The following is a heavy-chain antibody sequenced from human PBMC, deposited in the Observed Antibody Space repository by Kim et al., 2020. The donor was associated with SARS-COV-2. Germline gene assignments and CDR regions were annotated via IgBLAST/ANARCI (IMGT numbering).Heavy chain of an antibody. CDR2: IKSKTDGGTT. CDR1: GFTFSNAW. V-gene: IGHV3-15*01. CDR3: TTDGYYYGSGSYF. D-gene: IGHD3-10*01. Sequence: GGSLRLSCAASGFTFSNAWMSWVRQAPGKGLEWVGRIKSKTDGGTTDYAAPVKGRFTISRDDSKNTLYLQMNSLKTEDTAVYYCTTDGYYYGSGSYFWGQGTLVTVSS. J-gene: IGHJ4*02.